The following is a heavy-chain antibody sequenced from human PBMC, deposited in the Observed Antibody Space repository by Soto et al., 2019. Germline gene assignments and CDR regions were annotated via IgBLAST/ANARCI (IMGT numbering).Heavy chain of an antibody. CDR3: ARGVYYYVSRGYPGPHVY. CDR1: GGSISSYY. Sequence: PSETLSLTCTVSGGSISSYYWSWIRQPPGKGLEWIGYIYYSGSTNYNPSLKSRVTISVDTSKNQFSLKLSSVTAADTAVYYCARGVYYYVSRGYPGPHVYWGQGTLVTVSS. V-gene: IGHV4-59*01. D-gene: IGHD3-22*01. J-gene: IGHJ4*02. CDR2: IYYSGST.